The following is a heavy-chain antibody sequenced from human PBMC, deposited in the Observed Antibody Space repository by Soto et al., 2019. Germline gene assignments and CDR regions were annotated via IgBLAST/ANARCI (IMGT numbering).Heavy chain of an antibody. CDR1: GGTFSSYA. D-gene: IGHD3-22*01. CDR3: ARYYYDSSGYYRTYYFDY. V-gene: IGHV1-69*13. CDR2: IIPIFGTA. Sequence: SVKVSCKASGGTFSSYAISWVRQAPGQGLEWMGGIIPIFGTATYAQKFQGRVTITADESTSTAYMELSSLRSEDTAVYYCARYYYDSSGYYRTYYFDYWGQGTLVTVSS. J-gene: IGHJ4*02.